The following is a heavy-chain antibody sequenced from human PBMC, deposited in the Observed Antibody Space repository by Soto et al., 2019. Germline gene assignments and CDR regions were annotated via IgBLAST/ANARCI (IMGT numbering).Heavy chain of an antibody. Sequence: QLQLQESGPGLVKPSETLSLTCTVSGGSISSSSYYWGWIRQPPGKGLEWIGSIYYSGSTYYNPSLNSRVTISVDTSKNQFALKLSAVTAADTAVYYCARTIVELSPVLDYWGQGILITVFS. V-gene: IGHV4-39*01. CDR3: ARTIVELSPVLDY. J-gene: IGHJ4*02. CDR1: GGSISSSSYY. CDR2: IYYSGST. D-gene: IGHD3-10*01.